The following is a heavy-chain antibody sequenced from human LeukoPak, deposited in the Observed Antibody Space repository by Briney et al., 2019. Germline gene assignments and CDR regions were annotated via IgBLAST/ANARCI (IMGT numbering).Heavy chain of an antibody. CDR1: GYTFTAYY. V-gene: IGHV1-46*01. Sequence: GASVKVSCKASGYTFTAYYVHWVRQAPGQGLEWMGIINPSGGSTSYAQKFQGRVTMTRDMSTSTVYMELSSLRSEDTAVYYCATGGGNWNDLNYFDYWGQGTLVTVSS. CDR2: INPSGGST. D-gene: IGHD1-1*01. J-gene: IGHJ4*02. CDR3: ATGGGNWNDLNYFDY.